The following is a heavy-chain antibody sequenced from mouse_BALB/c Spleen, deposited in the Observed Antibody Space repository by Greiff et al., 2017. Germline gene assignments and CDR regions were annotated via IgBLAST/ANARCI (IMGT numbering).Heavy chain of an antibody. CDR3: ARRGKITTEAMDY. J-gene: IGHJ4*01. CDR2: ISDGGSYT. V-gene: IGHV5-4*02. CDR1: GFTFSDYY. Sequence: EVQRVESGGGLVKPGGSLKLSCAASGFTFSDYYMYWVRQTPEKRLEWVATISDGGSYTYYPDSVKGRFTISRDNAKNNLYLQMSSLKSEDTAMYYCARRGKITTEAMDYWGQGTSVTVSS. D-gene: IGHD2-4*01.